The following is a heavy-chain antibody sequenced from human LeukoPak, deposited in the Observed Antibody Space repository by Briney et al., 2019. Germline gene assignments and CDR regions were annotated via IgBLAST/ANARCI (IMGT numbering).Heavy chain of an antibody. V-gene: IGHV4-59*01. CDR3: ASWYYYDSSGHFRH. J-gene: IGHJ1*01. Sequence: SETLSLTCTVSGGSISSYYWSWIRQPPGKELEWIGYIYYSGSTNYNPSLKSRVTISVDTSKNQFSLKLSSVTAADTAVYYCASWYYYDSSGHFRHWGQGTLVTVSS. CDR2: IYYSGST. D-gene: IGHD3-22*01. CDR1: GGSISSYY.